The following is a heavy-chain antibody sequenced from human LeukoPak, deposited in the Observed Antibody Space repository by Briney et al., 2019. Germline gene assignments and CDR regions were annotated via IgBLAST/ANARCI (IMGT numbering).Heavy chain of an antibody. CDR3: AYCAYSSWSETYWFDP. CDR2: INPSGGST. V-gene: IGHV1-46*01. D-gene: IGHD6-6*01. J-gene: IGHJ5*02. CDR1: GYTFTSYY. Sequence: GSSVKVSYKASGYTFTSYYMHWVRQAPGQGLEGMGIINPSGGSTSNAQKFKGSVTMTRDMSKSTVYMELSSLRSEDTAVYYCAYCAYSSWSETYWFDPWGQGTLVTVSS.